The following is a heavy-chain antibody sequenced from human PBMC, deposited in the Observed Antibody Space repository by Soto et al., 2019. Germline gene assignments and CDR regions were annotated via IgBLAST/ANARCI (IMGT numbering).Heavy chain of an antibody. CDR2: VYHSGTT. CDR1: GVSITCSY. V-gene: IGHV4-59*01. J-gene: IGHJ4*02. CDR3: ARDMPYGAGSLAGCDY. D-gene: IGHD1-26*01. Sequence: PSETLSLTCSVSGVSITCSYWSGIRQPPGKTLEWIGYVYHSGTTTYNPSLKSRVSISVDTSKNQFSLRLTSVIAADTAVYYCARDMPYGAGSLAGCDYWGQGILVTVSS.